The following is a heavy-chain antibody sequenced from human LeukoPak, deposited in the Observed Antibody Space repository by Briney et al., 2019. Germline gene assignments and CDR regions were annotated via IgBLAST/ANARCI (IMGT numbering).Heavy chain of an antibody. CDR3: ARDEGYTYGNFHYYYMDV. Sequence: GGTLRLSCAASGFTFSSYSMNWVRQAPGKGLEWVSAIKGRFTISRDNAKNSLYPQMNSLRAEDTAVYYCARDEGYTYGNFHYYYMDVWGKGTTVTVSS. CDR2: I. CDR1: GFTFSSYS. D-gene: IGHD5-18*01. J-gene: IGHJ6*03. V-gene: IGHV3-21*01.